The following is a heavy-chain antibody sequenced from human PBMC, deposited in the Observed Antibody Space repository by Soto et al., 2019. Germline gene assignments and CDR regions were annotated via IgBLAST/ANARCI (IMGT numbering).Heavy chain of an antibody. J-gene: IGHJ6*02. CDR1: GYTFTSYD. V-gene: IGHV1-8*01. CDR2: MNPNSGNT. CDR3: ASSAMDHYCYGMDV. D-gene: IGHD5-18*01. Sequence: GASVKVSCKASGYTFTSYDINWVRQATGQGLEWMGWMNPNSGNTGYAQKFQGRVTMTRNTSISTAYMELSSLRSEDTAVYYCASSAMDHYCYGMDVWGQGTTVTVSS.